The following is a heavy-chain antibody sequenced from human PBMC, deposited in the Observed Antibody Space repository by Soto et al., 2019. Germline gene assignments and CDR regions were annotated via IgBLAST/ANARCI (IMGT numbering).Heavy chain of an antibody. CDR1: GGSIGSYH. D-gene: IGHD2-2*01. J-gene: IGHJ5*02. CDR2: VYYTGTT. CDR3: ARDMRSRGWFDP. V-gene: IGHV4-59*01. Sequence: SETLSLTCTVSGGSIGSYHWSWVRQPPGKGLEWIASVYYTGTTNYNPSLRSRVTISLDTSKNQLSLELRSVTPADSAVYYCARDMRSRGWFDPWGQGALVTVSS.